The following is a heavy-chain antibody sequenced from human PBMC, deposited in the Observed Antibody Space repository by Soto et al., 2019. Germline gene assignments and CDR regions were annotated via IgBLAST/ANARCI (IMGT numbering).Heavy chain of an antibody. V-gene: IGHV3-30-3*01. J-gene: IGHJ4*02. Sequence: GGSLRLSCAASGFTFSSYAMDWVRQAPGKGLEWVAVISYDGSNKYYADSVKGRFTISRDNSKNTLYLQMNSLRAEDTAVYYCARARPTDTYDSSGYRWGQGTLVTASS. CDR2: ISYDGSNK. CDR3: ARARPTDTYDSSGYR. CDR1: GFTFSSYA. D-gene: IGHD3-22*01.